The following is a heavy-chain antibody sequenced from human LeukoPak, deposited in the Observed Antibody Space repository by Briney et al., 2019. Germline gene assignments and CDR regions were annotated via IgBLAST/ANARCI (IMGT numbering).Heavy chain of an antibody. CDR2: IYYSGST. V-gene: IGHV4-39*01. D-gene: IGHD6-19*01. J-gene: IGHJ4*02. Sequence: PSETLSLTCTVSGGSISSSSYYWGWIRQPSGKGLEWIGSIYYSGSTYYNPSLKSRVTISVDTSKNQFSLKLSSVTAADTAVYYCATSIAVAGTLPDYWGQGTLVTVSS. CDR1: GGSISSSSYY. CDR3: ATSIAVAGTLPDY.